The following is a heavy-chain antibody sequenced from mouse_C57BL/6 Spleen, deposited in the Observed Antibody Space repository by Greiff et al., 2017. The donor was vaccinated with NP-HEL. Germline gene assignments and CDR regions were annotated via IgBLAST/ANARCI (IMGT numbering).Heavy chain of an antibody. D-gene: IGHD2-1*01. V-gene: IGHV1-64*01. J-gene: IGHJ1*03. Sequence: QVQLQQPGAELVKPGASVKLSCKASGYTFTSYWMHWVKPRPGQGLAWIGMIHPNSGSTNYNEKFKSKATLTVDKSSSTAYMQLSSLTSEDSAVYYCARNGNYEGAYWYFDVWGTGTTVTVSS. CDR3: ARNGNYEGAYWYFDV. CDR2: IHPNSGST. CDR1: GYTFTSYW.